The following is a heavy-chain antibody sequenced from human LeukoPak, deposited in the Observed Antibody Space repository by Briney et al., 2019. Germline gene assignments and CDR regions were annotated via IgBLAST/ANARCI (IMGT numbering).Heavy chain of an antibody. CDR3: ARDRVAAAGKSWFDP. V-gene: IGHV4-4*07. CDR1: GVSISSYY. D-gene: IGHD6-13*01. CDR2: IYTSGST. J-gene: IGHJ5*02. Sequence: SETLSLTCTVSGVSISSYYWSWIRQPAGKGLEWIGSIYTSGSTNYNPSLKSRVTMSVDTSKNQFSLKLSSVTAADTAVYYCARDRVAAAGKSWFDPWGQGTLVTVSS.